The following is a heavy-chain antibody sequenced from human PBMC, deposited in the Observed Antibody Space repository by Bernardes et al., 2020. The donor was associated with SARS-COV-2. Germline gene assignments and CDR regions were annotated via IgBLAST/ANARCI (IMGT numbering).Heavy chain of an antibody. CDR3: AKGAKDLVASSLYYFDY. V-gene: IGHV3-23*01. D-gene: IGHD5-12*01. Sequence: GGSLRLSCAASGFTFSSFAMSWVRQAPGKGLEWLSVISGSGDTTYYSDSVKGRFTSSRDNSQSTLYLQMNSLRADDTAIYFCAKGAKDLVASSLYYFDYWGQGTLVTVSS. CDR2: ISGSGDTT. J-gene: IGHJ4*02. CDR1: GFTFSSFA.